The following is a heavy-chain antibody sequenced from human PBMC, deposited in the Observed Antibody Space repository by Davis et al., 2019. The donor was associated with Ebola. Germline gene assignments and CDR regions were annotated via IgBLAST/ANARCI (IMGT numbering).Heavy chain of an antibody. CDR3: ARDRMVRGVNPYYFDY. CDR2: INPSGGST. V-gene: IGHV1-46*01. CDR1: GYTFTSYY. Sequence: ASVKVSCKASGYTFTSYYMHWVRQAPGQGLEWMGIINPSGGSTSYAQKFQGRVTMTRDTSTSTVYMELSSLRSDDTAVYYCARDRMVRGVNPYYFDYWGQGTLVTVSS. D-gene: IGHD3-10*01. J-gene: IGHJ4*02.